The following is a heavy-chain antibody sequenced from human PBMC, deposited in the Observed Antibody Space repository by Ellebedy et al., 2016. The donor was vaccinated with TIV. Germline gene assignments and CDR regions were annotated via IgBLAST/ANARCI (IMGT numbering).Heavy chain of an antibody. V-gene: IGHV1-18*01. Sequence: ASAKVSCXASGYDFARNGMSWVRQAPGQGLEWMGWISAYNGDTNFAQKFQDRLSMTTDTSTSTAYMELRSLRYNDTAVYYCARGGYSRPWGFHSWGQGSLVTVSS. J-gene: IGHJ5*01. CDR3: ARGGYSRPWGFHS. CDR2: ISAYNGDT. CDR1: GYDFARNG. D-gene: IGHD2-15*01.